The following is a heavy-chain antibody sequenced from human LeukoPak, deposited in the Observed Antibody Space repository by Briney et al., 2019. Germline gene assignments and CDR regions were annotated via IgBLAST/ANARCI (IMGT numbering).Heavy chain of an antibody. J-gene: IGHJ4*02. CDR3: ARDLASMIVNY. V-gene: IGHV3-48*04. D-gene: IGHD3-22*01. Sequence: GGSLRLSYAASGFNFSSYCMNWVRQAPGKGLEWVSYISSSSSTIYYADSVKGRFTISRDNAKNSLYLQMNSLRAEDTAVYYCARDLASMIVNYWGQGTLVTVSS. CDR1: GFNFSSYC. CDR2: ISSSSSTI.